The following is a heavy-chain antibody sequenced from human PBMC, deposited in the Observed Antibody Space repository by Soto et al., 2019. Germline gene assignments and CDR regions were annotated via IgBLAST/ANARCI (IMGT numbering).Heavy chain of an antibody. CDR3: ASSEYYDFWSGYYSWFDP. J-gene: IGHJ5*02. V-gene: IGHV4-30-4*01. CDR2: IYYSGGT. Sequence: LEWIGYIYYSGGTYYNPSLKSRVTISVDTSKNQFSLKLSSVTAADTAVYYCASSEYYDFWSGYYSWFDPWGQGTLVTVSS. D-gene: IGHD3-3*01.